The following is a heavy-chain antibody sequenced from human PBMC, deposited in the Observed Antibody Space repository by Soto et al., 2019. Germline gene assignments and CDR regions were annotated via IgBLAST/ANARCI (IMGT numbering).Heavy chain of an antibody. D-gene: IGHD2-8*02. CDR1: GYSFTTYW. V-gene: IGHV5-10-1*01. Sequence: GESLKISCQASGYSFTTYWISWVRQMPGKGLECMGRIDPTDSYTDYGPSFEGHVTISVDTSKNQFSLKLTSVTASDTAVYYCARDKITGLFDYWGQGTLVTVSS. CDR2: IDPTDSYT. J-gene: IGHJ4*02. CDR3: ARDKITGLFDY.